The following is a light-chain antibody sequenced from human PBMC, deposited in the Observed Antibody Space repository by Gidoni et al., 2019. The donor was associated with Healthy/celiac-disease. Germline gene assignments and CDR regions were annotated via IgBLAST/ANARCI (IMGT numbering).Light chain of an antibody. CDR1: SSDVGGYNY. J-gene: IGLJ2*01. V-gene: IGLV2-14*01. CDR2: DVS. CDR3: NSYTSSSTPV. Sequence: QSALTQPPSVSGSPGQSITISCTGTSSDVGGYNYVSWYQQPPGKAPKLMIYDVSNRPSGVSNRFSGSKSGNTASLTISGLQAEDEADYYCNSYTSSSTPVFGGGTKLTVL.